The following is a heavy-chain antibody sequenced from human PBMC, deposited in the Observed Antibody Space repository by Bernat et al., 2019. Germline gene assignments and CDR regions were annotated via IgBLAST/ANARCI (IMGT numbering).Heavy chain of an antibody. CDR3: VMSSSGWYGD. J-gene: IGHJ4*02. D-gene: IGHD6-19*01. CDR1: GFSFSTYA. V-gene: IGHV3-64D*06. Sequence: EVQLVESGGGLVQPGGSLRLSCSASGFSFSTYAMHWVRQAPGKGLEYVSAITDNGGNTYYAGSVAGRFTNSRDNSKNTLNLQMSSLRVEDTTVYYCVMSSSGWYGDWGQGTLVTVSS. CDR2: ITDNGGNT.